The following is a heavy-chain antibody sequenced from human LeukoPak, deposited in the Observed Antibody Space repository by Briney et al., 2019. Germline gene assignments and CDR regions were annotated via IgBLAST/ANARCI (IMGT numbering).Heavy chain of an antibody. D-gene: IGHD2-21*01. J-gene: IGHJ4*02. CDR1: GGSMSYYY. CDR2: ISSSDNT. CDR3: ARQAGSYSFYYFDY. Sequence: SETLSLTCTVSGGSMSYYYWTWIRQPAGKRLEWIGRISSSDNTNYNPSLKSRITMTIDTSKNQFSLKLSSVTAADTAVYYCARQAGSYSFYYFDYWGQGTLVTVSS. V-gene: IGHV4-4*07.